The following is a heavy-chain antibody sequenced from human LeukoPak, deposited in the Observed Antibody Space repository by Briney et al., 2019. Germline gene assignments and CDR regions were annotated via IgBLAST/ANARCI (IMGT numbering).Heavy chain of an antibody. CDR1: GYTFTGYY. CDR3: ARAGYYSGGSCYLVFDY. Sequence: ASVKVSCKASGYTFTGYYMHWVRQAPGQGLEWMGWINPNSGGTNYAQKFQGRVTMTRDTSISTAYMELSRLRSDDTAVYYCARAGYYSGGSCYLVFDYWGQGTLVTVSS. D-gene: IGHD2-15*01. V-gene: IGHV1-2*02. CDR2: INPNSGGT. J-gene: IGHJ4*02.